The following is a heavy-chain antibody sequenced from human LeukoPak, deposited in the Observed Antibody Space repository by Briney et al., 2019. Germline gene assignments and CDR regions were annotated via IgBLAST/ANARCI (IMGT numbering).Heavy chain of an antibody. V-gene: IGHV4-39*07. Sequence: SETLSLTCTVSGGSISSSSYYWGWIRQPPGKGLEWIGSIYYSGSTYYNPSLKSRVTISVDTSKSQFSLKLSSVTAADTAVYYCARGGSSSWYISYKSIFDYWGQGTLVTVSS. CDR1: GGSISSSSYY. CDR3: ARGGSSSWYISYKSIFDY. D-gene: IGHD6-13*01. J-gene: IGHJ4*02. CDR2: IYYSGST.